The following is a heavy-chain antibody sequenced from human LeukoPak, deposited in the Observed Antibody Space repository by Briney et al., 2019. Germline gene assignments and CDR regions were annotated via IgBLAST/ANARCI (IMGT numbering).Heavy chain of an antibody. CDR3: ARDPYSSSWYYFGY. D-gene: IGHD6-13*01. V-gene: IGHV3-74*01. CDR1: GFTFSSYW. J-gene: IGHJ4*02. CDR2: INSDGSST. Sequence: GGSLRLSCAASGFTFSSYWMHWVRQAPGKGLVWVSRINSDGSSTNYADSVKGRFTISRDNAKNTLYLEMNSSRAEDTAVYYCARDPYSSSWYYFGYWGQGTLVTVSS.